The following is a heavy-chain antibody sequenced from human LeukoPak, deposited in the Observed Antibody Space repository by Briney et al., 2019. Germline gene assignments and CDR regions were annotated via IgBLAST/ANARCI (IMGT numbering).Heavy chain of an antibody. J-gene: IGHJ3*02. CDR2: IYSGGST. Sequence: GGSLRLSCAASGFIVSSNYMSWVRQAPGKGLEWVSVIYSGGSTYYADSVKGRFTISRDNSKNTLYLQMNSLRAEDTAVYYCARDLGGGDSPDYAFDIWGQGTMVTVSS. V-gene: IGHV3-66*01. CDR1: GFIVSSNY. D-gene: IGHD4-23*01. CDR3: ARDLGGGDSPDYAFDI.